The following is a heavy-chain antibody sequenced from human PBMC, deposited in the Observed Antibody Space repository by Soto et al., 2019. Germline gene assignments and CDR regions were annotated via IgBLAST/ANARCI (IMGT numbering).Heavy chain of an antibody. D-gene: IGHD5-12*01. CDR1: GFSFSDFG. CDR2: TSGSGETT. V-gene: IGHV3-23*01. CDR3: SKDLGYDGSGIEI. Sequence: EVQLLEAGGGLVQPGGPLRLSCVASGFSFSDFGMSWVRQAPGKGLELVSATSGSGETTYYADSVKGRFTIYRDNSKNTLYVHMNILRVEDTAVDYCSKDLGYDGSGIEIWGQGTLVTVSP. J-gene: IGHJ4*02.